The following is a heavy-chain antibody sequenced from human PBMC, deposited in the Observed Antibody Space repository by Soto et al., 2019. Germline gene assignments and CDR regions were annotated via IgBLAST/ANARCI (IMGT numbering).Heavy chain of an antibody. D-gene: IGHD2-8*01. CDR3: TTTKGRLEPPTNDF. CDR1: EFTFSNAW. CDR2: IKSDAYGGAI. V-gene: IGHV3-15*01. J-gene: IGHJ4*02. Sequence: EVQLVESGGGLVKPGGSLRLSCAGSEFTFSNAWMSWVRRAPGKGLEWVGGIKSDAYGGAIDYAAPVKGSFTISRNDSKNTLFLQMNNRRAEDTAVYSCTTTKGRLEPPTNDFWGQGTPVIFSS.